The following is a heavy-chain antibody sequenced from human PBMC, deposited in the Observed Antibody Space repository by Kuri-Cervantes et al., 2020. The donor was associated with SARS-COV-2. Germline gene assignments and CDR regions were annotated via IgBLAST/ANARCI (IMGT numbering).Heavy chain of an antibody. CDR1: GLTVSSNY. CDR2: ISSSSSTI. Sequence: GESLKISCAASGLTVSSNYMSWVRQAPGKGLEWVSYISSSSSTIYYADSVKGRFTISRDNAKNSLYLQMNSLRDEDTAVYYCARDANYGSRLPRKFDYWGQGTLVTVSS. J-gene: IGHJ4*02. CDR3: ARDANYGSRLPRKFDY. D-gene: IGHD5-12*01. V-gene: IGHV3-48*02.